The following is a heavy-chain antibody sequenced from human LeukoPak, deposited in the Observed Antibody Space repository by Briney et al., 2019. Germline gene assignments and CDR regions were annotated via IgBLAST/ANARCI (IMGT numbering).Heavy chain of an antibody. CDR2: VNSDESST. CDR1: GFTFTSNW. CDR3: ASDPFEYYFDY. D-gene: IGHD3-9*01. Sequence: GGSLRLSCAASGFTFTSNWMHWVRQAPGKGLVWVSRVNSDESSTTYAESVQGRFTISRDNAKNTLFLQMNNLRAEDTAVYYCASDPFEYYFDYWGQGTLVTVSS. J-gene: IGHJ4*02. V-gene: IGHV3-74*01.